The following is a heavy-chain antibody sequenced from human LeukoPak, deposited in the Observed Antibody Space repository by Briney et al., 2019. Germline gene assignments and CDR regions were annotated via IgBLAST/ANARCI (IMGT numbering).Heavy chain of an antibody. CDR2: INQDESKK. CDR3: ARDHAYRADY. J-gene: IGHJ4*02. D-gene: IGHD2-2*01. CDR1: GFTSSNDW. Sequence: GGSLRLSCAASGFTSSNDWMCWVRQAPGKGLEWVANINQDESKKYYADSVEGRFTISRDNAKNSLYLQMSSLTAEDTAIYYCARDHAYRADYWGQGTLVTVSS. V-gene: IGHV3-7*01.